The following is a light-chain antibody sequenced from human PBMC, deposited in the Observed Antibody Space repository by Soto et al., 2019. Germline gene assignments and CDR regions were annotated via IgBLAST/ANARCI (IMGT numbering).Light chain of an antibody. CDR1: SDNIGSYNL. CDR3: CSFAGTGTQYV. Sequence: QSVLTQPASVSGSLGQSITISCIGTSDNIGSYNLVSWYQHKPGKASKIIIFEGSKRPSGVSNRFSGSRSGNTASLTISGLQAEDEADYYCCSFAGTGTQYVFGTGTKLTVL. V-gene: IGLV2-23*01. J-gene: IGLJ1*01. CDR2: EGS.